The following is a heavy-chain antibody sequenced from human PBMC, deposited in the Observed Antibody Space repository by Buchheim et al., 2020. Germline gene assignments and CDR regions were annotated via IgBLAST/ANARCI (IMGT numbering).Heavy chain of an antibody. V-gene: IGHV3-23*01. CDR1: GFTFTSYL. Sequence: EVGLLESGGSLAQPGGSLILSCAASGFTFTSYLMMWVRQGPGKGLKCVSTINGRGDNTYYADSVKGRFIISRDTSRNTISLRMDSLRVEDTAIYYCAKVGSSAYFFESWGRGTL. J-gene: IGHJ4*02. CDR3: AKVGSSAYFFES. CDR2: INGRGDNT.